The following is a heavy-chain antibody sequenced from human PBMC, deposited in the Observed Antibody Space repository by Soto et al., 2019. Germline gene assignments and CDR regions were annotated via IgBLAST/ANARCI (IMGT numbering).Heavy chain of an antibody. CDR3: ARDRVGYGYDY. J-gene: IGHJ4*01. Sequence: GGSLRLSCAASAFTVGSNYRSGVRQAPGKGLEWVSVIYSGGSTYYAASLKRRFTIPRDNSKNTLYLQMNSLRAEDTAVYYCARDRVGYGYDYWGHGTPVNVSS. CDR1: AFTVGSNY. CDR2: IYSGGST. V-gene: IGHV3-53*01. D-gene: IGHD5-18*01.